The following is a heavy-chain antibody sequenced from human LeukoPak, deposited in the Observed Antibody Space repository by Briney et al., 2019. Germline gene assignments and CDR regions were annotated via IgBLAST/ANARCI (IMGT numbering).Heavy chain of an antibody. Sequence: ASVKVSCKASGYTFTRYGISWVRQAPGQGLEWMGWISAYNGNTNYAQKLQGRVTMTTDTSTSTAYMELRSLRSDDTAVYYCAREEDSYPAARFTSDYWGQGTLVTVSS. CDR3: AREEDSYPAARFTSDY. V-gene: IGHV1-18*01. D-gene: IGHD2-2*01. J-gene: IGHJ4*02. CDR1: GYTFTRYG. CDR2: ISAYNGNT.